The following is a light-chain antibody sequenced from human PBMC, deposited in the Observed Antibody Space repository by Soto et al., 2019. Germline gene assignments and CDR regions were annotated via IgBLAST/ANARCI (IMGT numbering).Light chain of an antibody. V-gene: IGKV3-20*01. CDR3: QQYGNSPIT. CDR1: QRVSSNF. Sequence: EIVLTQSPGTLSLSPGERVPLSCRASQRVSSNFLAWYQQKPGQAPRLLIYGASSRATGIPDRFIGSGSGTVITLTISRLEPEDFAVYYSQQYGNSPITFGQGTRLKIK. CDR2: GAS. J-gene: IGKJ5*01.